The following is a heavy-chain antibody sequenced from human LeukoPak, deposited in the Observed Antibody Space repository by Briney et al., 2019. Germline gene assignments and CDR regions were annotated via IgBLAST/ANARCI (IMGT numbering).Heavy chain of an antibody. CDR3: ARDFYDSSGYYHPADAFDI. V-gene: IGHV4-59*12. J-gene: IGHJ3*02. CDR1: GGSISTYS. CDR2: IYYSGRT. Sequence: SETLSLTCTVSGGSISTYSWNWIRQPPGKGLEWIGNIYYSGRTNHNPSLKSRVSISVDTSKNQFSLKLNSVTAADTAVYYCARDFYDSSGYYHPADAFDIWGQGTMVTVSS. D-gene: IGHD3-22*01.